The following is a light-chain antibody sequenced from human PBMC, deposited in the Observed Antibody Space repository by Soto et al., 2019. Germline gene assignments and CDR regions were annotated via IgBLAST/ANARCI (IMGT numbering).Light chain of an antibody. J-gene: IGLJ1*01. CDR3: CSYAGSSYV. V-gene: IGLV2-23*02. CDR1: SSDVGSYNL. Sequence: QSVLTQPPSGFGSPGQSITISCTGTSSDVGSYNLVSWYQQHPGKAPKLMIYEVSKRPSGGSNRFSGSKSGNTASLTISGLQAEDEADYYCCSYAGSSYVFGTGTKVTV. CDR2: EVS.